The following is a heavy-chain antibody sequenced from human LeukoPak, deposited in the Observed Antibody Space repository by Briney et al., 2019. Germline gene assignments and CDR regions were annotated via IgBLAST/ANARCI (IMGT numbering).Heavy chain of an antibody. CDR3: ARDPLSTNDFDI. Sequence: PSETLSLTYTVSGGSITNSYWNWIRQPPGKGLEWIGYINYSGSTNYNPSLKGRVTISVDTSKNQFSLKLSSVTAADTAVYFCARDPLSTNDFDIWGQGTMVTVSS. D-gene: IGHD1-1*01. J-gene: IGHJ3*02. V-gene: IGHV4-59*01. CDR2: INYSGST. CDR1: GGSITNSY.